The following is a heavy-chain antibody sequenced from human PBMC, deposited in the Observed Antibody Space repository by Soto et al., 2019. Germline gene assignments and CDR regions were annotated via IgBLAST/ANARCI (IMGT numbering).Heavy chain of an antibody. V-gene: IGHV3-23*01. Sequence: EVPLLESGGGLVQPGGSLRLSCAASGFTFSSYAMSWVRQAPGKGLEWVSAISGSGGSTYYADSVKGRFTISRDNSKNTLYLQMNSLRAEDTAVYYCALYSDPQRSFDYWGQGTLVTVSS. J-gene: IGHJ4*02. D-gene: IGHD4-17*01. CDR3: ALYSDPQRSFDY. CDR1: GFTFSSYA. CDR2: ISGSGGST.